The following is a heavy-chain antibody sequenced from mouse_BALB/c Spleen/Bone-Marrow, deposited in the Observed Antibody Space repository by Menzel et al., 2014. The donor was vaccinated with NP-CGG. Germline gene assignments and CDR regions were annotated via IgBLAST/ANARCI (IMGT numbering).Heavy chain of an antibody. CDR1: GYTFTNYW. CDR3: ARRGDYYGAMDY. Sequence: QVQLQQSGAELVKPGASVKLSCEASGYTFTNYWMHWVNRRPGQGLEWIGEINPTNGRSNYNEKFKSKATLTVDKSSSTAYMQLSSLTSEDSAVYYCARRGDYYGAMDYWGQGTSVTVSS. CDR2: INPTNGRS. D-gene: IGHD1-1*01. J-gene: IGHJ4*01. V-gene: IGHV1S81*02.